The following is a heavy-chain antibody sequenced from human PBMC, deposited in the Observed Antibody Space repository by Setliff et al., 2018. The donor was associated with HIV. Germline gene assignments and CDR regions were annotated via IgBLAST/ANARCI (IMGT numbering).Heavy chain of an antibody. CDR2: ISYDASNK. V-gene: IGHV3-30*04. J-gene: IGHJ4*02. CDR3: ARGLYYDTSGQGGMGF. Sequence: GGSLRLSCAASGFTFSSYAMHWVRQAPGKGLEWVAVISYDASNKYYADSVKGRFTISRDNVKNSLYLQMNSLRAEDTALYFCARGLYYDTSGQGGMGFWGQGTLVTVSS. CDR1: GFTFSSYA. D-gene: IGHD3-22*01.